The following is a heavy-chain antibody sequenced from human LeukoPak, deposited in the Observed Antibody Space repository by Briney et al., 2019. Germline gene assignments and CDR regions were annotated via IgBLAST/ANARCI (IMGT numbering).Heavy chain of an antibody. Sequence: GGSLRLSCAASGFTFDDYAMHWVRQAPGKGLEWVSLISGDGGSTYYADSVKGRFTISRDNRRNSLYLQMNSLRTEDTALYYCAKDKYRSGWYFDYWGQGTLVTVSS. J-gene: IGHJ4*02. CDR3: AKDKYRSGWYFDY. CDR1: GFTFDDYA. V-gene: IGHV3-43*02. D-gene: IGHD6-19*01. CDR2: ISGDGGST.